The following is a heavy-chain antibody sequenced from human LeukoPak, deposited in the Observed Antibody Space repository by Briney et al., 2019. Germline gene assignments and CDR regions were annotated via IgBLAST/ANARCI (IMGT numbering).Heavy chain of an antibody. CDR1: GFTFSSYA. CDR3: AKAERQQLVLSPFDY. J-gene: IGHJ4*02. Sequence: GGSLRLSCAASGFTFSSYAMSWVRQAPGKGVEWVSAISGSGGSTYYADSVKGRFTISRDNSKNTLYLQMNSLRAEDTAVYYCAKAERQQLVLSPFDYWGQGTLVTVSS. V-gene: IGHV3-23*01. CDR2: ISGSGGST. D-gene: IGHD6-13*01.